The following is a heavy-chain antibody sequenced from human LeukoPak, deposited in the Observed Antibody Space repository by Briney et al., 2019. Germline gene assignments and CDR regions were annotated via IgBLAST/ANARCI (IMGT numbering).Heavy chain of an antibody. CDR3: ARAPSTLGGSSSWYRTPGWYYGMDV. V-gene: IGHV1-69*01. D-gene: IGHD6-13*01. CDR1: GGTFSSYA. J-gene: IGHJ6*02. CDR2: IIPIFGTA. Sequence: SVKVSCKASGGTFSSYAISWVRQAPGQGLEWMGGIIPIFGTANYAQKFQGRVTITADESTSTAYMELSSLRSDDTAVYYCARAPSTLGGSSSWYRTPGWYYGMDVWGQGTTVTVSS.